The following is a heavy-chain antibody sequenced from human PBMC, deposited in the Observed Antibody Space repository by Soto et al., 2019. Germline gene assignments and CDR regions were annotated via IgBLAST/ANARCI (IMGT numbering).Heavy chain of an antibody. CDR2: ISYDGSNK. V-gene: IGHV3-30*03. CDR3: XXXXXXXXXXXXSA. Sequence: QVQLVESGGGVVQPGRSLRLSCAASGFTFSSYGMHWVRQAPGKGLEWVAVISYDGSNKYYADSVKGRFTISRDNSKNPLYLEMNSLRAEGTAXXXXXXXXXXXXXXXXSAWGQGTLVTVPS. CDR1: GFTFSSYG. J-gene: IGHJ5*02.